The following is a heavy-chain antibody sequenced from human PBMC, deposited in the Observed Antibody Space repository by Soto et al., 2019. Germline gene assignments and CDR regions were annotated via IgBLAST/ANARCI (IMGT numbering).Heavy chain of an antibody. J-gene: IGHJ6*02. V-gene: IGHV4-59*08. CDR3: VRSGGVGSSWHYYYYGLDV. CDR2: IYYSGST. CDR1: GGSLNSYY. D-gene: IGHD6-13*01. Sequence: QVQLQESGPGLVKPSETLSLTCSLSGGSLNSYYWSWIRQSPGQGLEWIGYIYYSGSTKYNPSLKRRVTISVDTSKNQVSLKLSSVSAVDTAVYYCVRSGGVGSSWHYYYYGLDVWGQGTTVTVSS.